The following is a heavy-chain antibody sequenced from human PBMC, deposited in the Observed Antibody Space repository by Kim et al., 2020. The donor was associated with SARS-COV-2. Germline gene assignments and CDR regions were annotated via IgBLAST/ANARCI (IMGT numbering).Heavy chain of an antibody. Sequence: SVKVSCKASGGTFSSYAISWVRQAPGQGLEWMGGIIPIFGTANYAQKFQGRVTITADESTSTAYMELSSLRSEDTAVYYCAREGYYDSSGYYDYWGQGTLVTVSS. D-gene: IGHD3-22*01. J-gene: IGHJ4*02. CDR3: AREGYYDSSGYYDY. CDR1: GGTFSSYA. V-gene: IGHV1-69*13. CDR2: IIPIFGTA.